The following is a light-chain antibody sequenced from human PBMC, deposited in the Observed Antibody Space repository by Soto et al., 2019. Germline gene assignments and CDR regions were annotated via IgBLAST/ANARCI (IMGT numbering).Light chain of an antibody. CDR3: SSYAVTNVYV. J-gene: IGLJ1*01. CDR1: SSDVGRYNY. CDR2: EVS. V-gene: IGLV2-8*01. Sequence: QSALTQPPSASGSPGQSVTISCTGTSSDVGRYNYVSWYQQHPGKAPKLMIYEVSQRPSGVPDRFSGSKSGNTASLTVSGLQAEHEADYYCSSYAVTNVYVFGTGTKLTVL.